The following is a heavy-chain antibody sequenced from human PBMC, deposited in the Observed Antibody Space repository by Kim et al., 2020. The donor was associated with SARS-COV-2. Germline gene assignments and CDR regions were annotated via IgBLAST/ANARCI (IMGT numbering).Heavy chain of an antibody. V-gene: IGHV1-58*01. J-gene: IGHJ4*02. D-gene: IGHD6-13*01. Sequence: KFQERVTITRDMSTSTAYMELSSLRSEDTAVYYCAADTGATFSSSWLFDYWGQGTLVTVSS. CDR3: AADTGATFSSSWLFDY.